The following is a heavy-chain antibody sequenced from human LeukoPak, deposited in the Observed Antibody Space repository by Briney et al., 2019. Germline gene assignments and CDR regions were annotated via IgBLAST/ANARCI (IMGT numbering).Heavy chain of an antibody. J-gene: IGHJ5*02. CDR1: GGSISSYY. CDR3: ARGAGGIAAA. Sequence: SETLSLTCTVFGGSISSYYWSWIRQPPGKGLEWIGYIYYSGSTNYNPSLKSRVTISVDTSKNQFSLKLSSVTAADTAVYYCARGAGGIAAAWGQGTLVTVSS. D-gene: IGHD6-13*01. V-gene: IGHV4-59*01. CDR2: IYYSGST.